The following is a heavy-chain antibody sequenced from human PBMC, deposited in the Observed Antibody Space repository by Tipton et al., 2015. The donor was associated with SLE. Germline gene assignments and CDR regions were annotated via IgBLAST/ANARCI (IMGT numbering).Heavy chain of an antibody. CDR2: IRYDGSNK. Sequence: SLRLSCAASGFSFSSYGMHWVRQAPGKGLEWVAFIRYDGSNKYYADSVKGRFTISRDNSKNTLYLQVNSLRPEDTAVFCCAKGWAGTIFGPLHYWGQGTLVTVSS. J-gene: IGHJ4*02. V-gene: IGHV3-30*02. CDR1: GFSFSSYG. CDR3: AKGWAGTIFGPLHY. D-gene: IGHD3-3*01.